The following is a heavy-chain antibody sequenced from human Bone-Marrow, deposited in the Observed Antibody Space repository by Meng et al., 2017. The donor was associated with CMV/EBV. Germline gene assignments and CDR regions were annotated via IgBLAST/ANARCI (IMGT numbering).Heavy chain of an antibody. D-gene: IGHD6-13*01. CDR1: GGSISSSSYY. J-gene: IGHJ4*02. Sequence: RLGRQESGPGLVKPSGTLALTCTVSGGSISSSSYYWGWIRQPPGKGLEWIGSIYYSGSTYYNPSLKSRVTISVDTSKNQFSLKLSSVTAADTAVYYCARDRIAAAGTGFLTDYWGQGTLVTVSS. CDR2: IYYSGST. V-gene: IGHV4-39*06. CDR3: ARDRIAAAGTGFLTDY.